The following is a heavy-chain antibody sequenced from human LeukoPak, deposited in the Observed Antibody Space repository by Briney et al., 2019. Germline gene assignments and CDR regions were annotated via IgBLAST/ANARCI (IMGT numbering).Heavy chain of an antibody. Sequence: GRSLRLSCAASGFTFSSYGMHWVRQAPGRGLEWVAVISYDGSNKYYADSVKGRFTISRDNSKNTLYLQMNSLRAEDTAVYYCAKTRYSSGWYPTSGPDYWGQGTLVTVSS. J-gene: IGHJ4*02. CDR1: GFTFSSYG. V-gene: IGHV3-30*18. D-gene: IGHD6-19*01. CDR2: ISYDGSNK. CDR3: AKTRYSSGWYPTSGPDY.